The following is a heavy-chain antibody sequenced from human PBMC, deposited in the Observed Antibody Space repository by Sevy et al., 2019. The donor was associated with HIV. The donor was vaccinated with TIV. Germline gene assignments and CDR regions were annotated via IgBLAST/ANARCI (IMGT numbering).Heavy chain of an antibody. V-gene: IGHV3-33*01. CDR2: IWYDGKNA. J-gene: IGHJ4*02. D-gene: IGHD1-26*01. Sequence: GGSLRLSCAASGFTFSSFGMYWARQAPGEGLEWVAIIWYDGKNALYADSVKGRFTISRDNSKNTLYLQMNSLRAEDTAVYYCARDLEEWELRYLGYWGQGTLVTVSP. CDR1: GFTFSSFG. CDR3: ARDLEEWELRYLGY.